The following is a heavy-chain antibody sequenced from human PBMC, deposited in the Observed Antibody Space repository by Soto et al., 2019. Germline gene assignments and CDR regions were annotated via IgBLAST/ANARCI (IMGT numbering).Heavy chain of an antibody. D-gene: IGHD5-12*01. J-gene: IGHJ4*02. CDR1: GGTFSDLA. CDR2: IIPLFGTP. CDR3: ASEWVAEMATGGYFDH. V-gene: IGHV1-69*01. Sequence: QVHLVQSGAEVKKPGSSVKVSCKTSGGTFSDLAFSWVRQAPRQGLEWVGGIIPLFGTPNYAREFQGRVSISADESSNAVYMVVRSLRSEDTAVYYCASEWVAEMATGGYFDHWGQGTLVTVS.